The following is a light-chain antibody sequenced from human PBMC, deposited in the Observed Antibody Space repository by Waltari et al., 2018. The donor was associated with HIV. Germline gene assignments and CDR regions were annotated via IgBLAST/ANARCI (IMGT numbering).Light chain of an antibody. V-gene: IGLV2-23*02. J-gene: IGLJ1*01. CDR1: SSDLGSYDL. CDR2: EVS. CDR3: CSYASGSTFV. Sequence: QSALTQPASVSGSPGQSITISCTGTSSDLGSYDLVSWYQQHPGNAPKVMIYEVSKRPSGVSNRFSGSKSGNTASLIISGLQAEDEADYYCCSYASGSTFVFGTGTKVTVL.